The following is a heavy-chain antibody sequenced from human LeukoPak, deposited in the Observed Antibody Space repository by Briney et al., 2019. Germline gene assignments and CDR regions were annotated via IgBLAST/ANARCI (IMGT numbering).Heavy chain of an antibody. J-gene: IGHJ4*02. V-gene: IGHV1-2*04. CDR3: ARRGYSGYDLGY. CDR1: GYTFTGYY. D-gene: IGHD5-12*01. Sequence: ASVKVSRKASGYTFTGYYMHWVRQAPGQGLEWMGWINPNSGGTNYAQKFQGWVTMTRDTSISTAYMELSRLRSDDTAVYYCARRGYSGYDLGYWGQGTLVTVSS. CDR2: INPNSGGT.